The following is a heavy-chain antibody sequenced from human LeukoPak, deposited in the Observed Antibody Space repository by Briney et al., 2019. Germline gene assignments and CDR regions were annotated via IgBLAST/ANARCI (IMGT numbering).Heavy chain of an antibody. CDR3: AKFDKDWGTFDY. V-gene: IGHV1-2*02. CDR1: GYTFSGYY. CDR2: IKPDSGDT. D-gene: IGHD7-27*01. J-gene: IGHJ4*02. Sequence: ASVKVSCKASGYTFSGYYIQWVRQAPGQGLECMGWIKPDSGDTHYVQKFQGRVTMTRDTSITTAYMELSLRSDDTAVYYCAKFDKDWGTFDYWGQGTVVTVSS.